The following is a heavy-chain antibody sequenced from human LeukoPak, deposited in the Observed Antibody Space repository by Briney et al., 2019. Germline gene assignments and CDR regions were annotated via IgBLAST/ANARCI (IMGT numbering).Heavy chain of an antibody. CDR1: GFTFSSYS. V-gene: IGHV3-48*01. J-gene: IGHJ4*02. Sequence: PGGSLRLSCAASGFTFSSYSMNWVRQAPGKGLEWVSYISSSSSTIYYADSVKGRFTISRDNAKNSLYLQMNSLRAEDTAVYYCARGAAYDYVWGSYRWAHFDYWGQGTLVTVSS. CDR3: ARGAAYDYVWGSYRWAHFDY. CDR2: ISSSSSTI. D-gene: IGHD3-16*02.